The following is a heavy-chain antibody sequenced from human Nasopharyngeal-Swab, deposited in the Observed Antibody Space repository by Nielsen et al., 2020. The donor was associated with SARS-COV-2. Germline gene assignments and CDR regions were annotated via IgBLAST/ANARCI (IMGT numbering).Heavy chain of an antibody. D-gene: IGHD5-24*01. J-gene: IGHJ4*02. CDR3: ARARDGYATWFYY. Sequence: GESLKISCAASGFTFSSFWMNWVRQAPGKGLEWVANIKQDGSEKYYVDSVKGRFTISRDNAKNSLYLQMNSLRDEDTAVYYCARARDGYATWFYYWGQGTLVTVSS. CDR2: IKQDGSEK. V-gene: IGHV3-7*01. CDR1: GFTFSSFW.